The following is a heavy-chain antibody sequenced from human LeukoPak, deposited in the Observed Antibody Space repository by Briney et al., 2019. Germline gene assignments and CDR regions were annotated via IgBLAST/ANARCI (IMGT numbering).Heavy chain of an antibody. CDR3: ARVRSGSCDY. CDR1: GGSISSSSYY. Sequence: RTSETLSLTCTVSGGSISSSSYYWGWIRQPPGKGLEWIGSIYYSGSTYYNPSLKSRVTISVDTSKNQFSLKLSSVTAADTAVYYCARVRSGSCDYWGQGILVTVSS. V-gene: IGHV4-39*07. J-gene: IGHJ4*02. CDR2: IYYSGST. D-gene: IGHD1-26*01.